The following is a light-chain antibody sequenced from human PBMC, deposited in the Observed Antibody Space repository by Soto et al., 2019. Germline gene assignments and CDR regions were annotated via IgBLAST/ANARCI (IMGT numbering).Light chain of an antibody. J-gene: IGKJ4*01. V-gene: IGKV1-9*01. CDR2: AAS. CDR3: QQFNRHPPT. Sequence: IQLTQSPSSLSASVGDRVMITCRASQGISTYLAWYQQKPGKAPELLIYAASTLQSGVPSRFSGSGSGTDFTLSSSSLQPEEFATYYCQQFNRHPPTFGGGTKVEIK. CDR1: QGISTY.